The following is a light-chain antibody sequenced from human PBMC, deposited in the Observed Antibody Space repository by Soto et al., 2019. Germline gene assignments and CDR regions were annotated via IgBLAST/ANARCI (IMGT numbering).Light chain of an antibody. CDR1: QNVNSNF. CDR2: GTS. J-gene: IGKJ3*01. CDR3: QLYGSSLIFI. Sequence: EIVLTQSPGTLSLSPGERATLSCRASQNVNSNFLAWYQQKPGQGPRLLIYGTSGRATGIPDRFSGSGSGTDFTLTISRLEPEDIAMYYCQLYGSSLIFIFDPGTKVAIK. V-gene: IGKV3-20*01.